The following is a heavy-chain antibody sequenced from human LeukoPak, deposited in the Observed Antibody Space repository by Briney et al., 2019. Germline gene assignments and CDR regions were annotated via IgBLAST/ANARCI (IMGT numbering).Heavy chain of an antibody. V-gene: IGHV1-8*01. Sequence: ASVKVSCKASGYTFTSSDINWVRQATGQGLEWMGWMNPNSGNTGYAQKFQGRVTMTRNTSISTAYMELSSLRSEDTAVYYCARGPQDKVRGVIDYWGQGTLVTVSS. CDR1: GYTFTSSD. J-gene: IGHJ4*02. CDR2: MNPNSGNT. D-gene: IGHD3-10*01. CDR3: ARGPQDKVRGVIDY.